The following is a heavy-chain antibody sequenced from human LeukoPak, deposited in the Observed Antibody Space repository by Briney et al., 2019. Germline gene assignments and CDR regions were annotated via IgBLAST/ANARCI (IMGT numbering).Heavy chain of an antibody. Sequence: GGSLRLSCAASGFTFSSYEMNWVRQAPGKGLEWVSYISSSGSTIYYADSVKGRFTISRDNAKNSLYLQMNSLRVEDTAVYYCARDETYYYDSSGYYFDYWGQGTLVTVSS. J-gene: IGHJ4*02. D-gene: IGHD3-22*01. V-gene: IGHV3-48*03. CDR3: ARDETYYYDSSGYYFDY. CDR2: ISSSGSTI. CDR1: GFTFSSYE.